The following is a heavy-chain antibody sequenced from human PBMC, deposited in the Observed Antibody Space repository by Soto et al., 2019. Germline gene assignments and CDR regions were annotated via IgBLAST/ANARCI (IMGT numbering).Heavy chain of an antibody. CDR1: GFTFSSYA. Sequence: GGSLRLSCEASGFTFSSYAMSWVRQAPGKGLEWVSAISGSGGSTYYADSVKGRFTISRDNSKNTLYLQMNSLRAEDTAVYYCAKTIAAAGTKGGYYYYYYGMDVWGQGTTVTVSS. J-gene: IGHJ6*02. D-gene: IGHD6-13*01. V-gene: IGHV3-23*01. CDR3: AKTIAAAGTKGGYYYYYYGMDV. CDR2: ISGSGGST.